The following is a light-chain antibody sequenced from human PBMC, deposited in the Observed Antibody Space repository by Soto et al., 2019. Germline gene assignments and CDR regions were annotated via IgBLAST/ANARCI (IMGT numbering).Light chain of an antibody. Sequence: IQMTQSPPTLSASVGDTVTLTCRSSQMIARWLAWYQQKPGTAPRLIIYDATSLQSGVPPRFSATASETDFTLTISSLHPDDFATYYCLQYNTFPHSFGQGTTLEI. J-gene: IGKJ2*01. CDR1: QMIARW. CDR2: DAT. V-gene: IGKV1-5*01. CDR3: LQYNTFPHS.